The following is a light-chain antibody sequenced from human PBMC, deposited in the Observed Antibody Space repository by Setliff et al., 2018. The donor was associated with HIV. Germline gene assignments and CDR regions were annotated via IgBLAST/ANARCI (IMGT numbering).Light chain of an antibody. V-gene: IGLV2-14*01. CDR2: EVR. J-gene: IGLJ1*01. CDR3: SSYTSTNTYV. CDR1: SSDVGGYKY. Sequence: TSSDVGGYKYVSWYQQHPGKAPKLMIYEVRNRPSGVSNRFSGSKSGNTASLTISGLQAEDEADYYCSSYTSTNTYVFGTGTKVTVL.